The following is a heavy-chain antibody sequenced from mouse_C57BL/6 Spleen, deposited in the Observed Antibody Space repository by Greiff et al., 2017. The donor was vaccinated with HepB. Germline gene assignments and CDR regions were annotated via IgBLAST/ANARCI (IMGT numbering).Heavy chain of an antibody. CDR3: AREGDGYSYAY. V-gene: IGHV3-6*01. J-gene: IGHJ3*01. Sequence: EVKLMESGPGLVKPSQSLSLTCSVTGYSITSGYYWNWIRQFPGNKLEWMGYISYDGSNNYNPSLKNRISMTRDTSKNQFFLKLNSVTTEDTATYYCAREGDGYSYAYWGQGALVTGSA. D-gene: IGHD2-3*01. CDR2: ISYDGSN. CDR1: GYSITSGYY.